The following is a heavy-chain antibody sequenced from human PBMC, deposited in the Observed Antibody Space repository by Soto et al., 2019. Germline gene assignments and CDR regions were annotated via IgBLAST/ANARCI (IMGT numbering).Heavy chain of an antibody. CDR3: ARTYYYDSSGYYWFDP. D-gene: IGHD3-22*01. CDR2: IYYSGST. Sequence: QVQLQESGPGLVKPSQTLSLTCTVSGGSISSGGYYWSWIRQHPGKGLEWIGYIYYSGSTYYNPSLKSRVTISVDTSKNQFSLKLSSVTAADTAVYHCARTYYYDSSGYYWFDPWGQGTLVTVSS. CDR1: GGSISSGGYY. J-gene: IGHJ5*02. V-gene: IGHV4-31*03.